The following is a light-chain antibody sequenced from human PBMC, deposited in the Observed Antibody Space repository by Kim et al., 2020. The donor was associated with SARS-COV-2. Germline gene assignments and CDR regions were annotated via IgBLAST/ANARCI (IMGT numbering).Light chain of an antibody. V-gene: IGLV6-57*03. CDR1: SGSIASNY. Sequence: NTVTISCTRSSGSIASNYVQWYQQRPGSAPTTVIYEDNQRPSGVPDRFSGSIDSSSNSASLTISGLKTEDEADYYCQSYDSSNLWVFGGGTKVTVL. J-gene: IGLJ3*02. CDR2: EDN. CDR3: QSYDSSNLWV.